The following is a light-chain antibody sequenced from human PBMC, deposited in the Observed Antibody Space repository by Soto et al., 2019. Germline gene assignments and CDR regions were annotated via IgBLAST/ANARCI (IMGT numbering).Light chain of an antibody. CDR2: DAS. V-gene: IGKV3D-20*02. Sequence: EIVLTQSPDTLSWSPGERATLSCRASQSVSSSSLAWYQQKPGQAPRLLIYDASYRATGIPPRFSGSGSGTAFTLTISSLEPDDSAVYYCQQRHMWPITFGQGTRLEIK. CDR1: QSVSSSS. J-gene: IGKJ5*01. CDR3: QQRHMWPIT.